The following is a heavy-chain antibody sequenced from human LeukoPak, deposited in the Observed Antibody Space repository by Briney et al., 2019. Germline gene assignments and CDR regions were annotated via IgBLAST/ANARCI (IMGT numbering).Heavy chain of an antibody. CDR3: ARDRWGTSGHFDY. Sequence: PSETLSLACIVSGGSIRGYYWSWIRQPPAKGLEWIGYMYNSGSTNYNPSLKTRVTISVDTSNNQFSLKLSAVTAADTAAYYCARDRWGTSGHFDYWGQGTLVTVSS. CDR2: MYNSGST. D-gene: IGHD2-8*01. V-gene: IGHV4-59*01. CDR1: GGSIRGYY. J-gene: IGHJ4*02.